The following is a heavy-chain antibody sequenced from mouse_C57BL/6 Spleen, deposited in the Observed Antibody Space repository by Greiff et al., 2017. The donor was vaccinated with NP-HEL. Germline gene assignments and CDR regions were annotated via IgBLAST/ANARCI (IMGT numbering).Heavy chain of an antibody. CDR1: GYTFTSYW. CDR3: ARGGSSYFYWYFDV. Sequence: QVQLQQPGAELVKPGASVKLSCKASGYTFTSYWMQWVKQRPGQGLEWIGEIDPSDSYTNYNQKFKGKATLTVDTSSSTAYMQLSSLTSEDSAVYYCARGGSSYFYWYFDVWGTGTTVTVSS. CDR2: IDPSDSYT. V-gene: IGHV1-50*01. J-gene: IGHJ1*03. D-gene: IGHD1-1*01.